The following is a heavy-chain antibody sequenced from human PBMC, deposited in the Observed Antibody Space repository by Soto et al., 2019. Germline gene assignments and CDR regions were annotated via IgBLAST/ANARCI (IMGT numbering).Heavy chain of an antibody. J-gene: IGHJ4*02. Sequence: SGPTLVNPTQTLTLTCTFSGFSLSTSGVGVGWIRQPPGKALEWLALIYWDDDKRYSTSLKTRLTISKDTSKSQVVLTMTNMDHVDTATYYCTRMRPATLVVAGTGYFFDYWGQGALVTVSS. CDR1: GFSLSTSGVG. D-gene: IGHD6-19*01. V-gene: IGHV2-5*02. CDR3: TRMRPATLVVAGTGYFFDY. CDR2: IYWDDDK.